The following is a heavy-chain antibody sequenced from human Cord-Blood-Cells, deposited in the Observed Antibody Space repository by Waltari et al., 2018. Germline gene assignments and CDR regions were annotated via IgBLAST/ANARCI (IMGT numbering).Heavy chain of an antibody. Sequence: VQLQQWGAGLLKPSETLSLTCAVYGGSFSGYYWSWIRQPPGKGLEWIGEINHSGSTNYNPSLKSRVTISVDTSKNQFSLKLSSVTAADTAVYYCARVGKRRNWFDPWGQGTLVTVSS. V-gene: IGHV4-34*01. CDR1: GGSFSGYY. D-gene: IGHD1-26*01. CDR3: ARVGKRRNWFDP. CDR2: INHSGST. J-gene: IGHJ5*02.